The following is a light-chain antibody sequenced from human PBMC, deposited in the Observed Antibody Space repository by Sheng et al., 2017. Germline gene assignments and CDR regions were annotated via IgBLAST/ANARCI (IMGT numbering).Light chain of an antibody. J-gene: IGKJ4*01. Sequence: EIVLTQSPGTLSLSPGERATLSYRASQSVSSNYLAWYQQKPGQAPRLLIYDASARATGIPDRFSGSGSGTDFTLTISRLEPQDSAVFYCQQYGSSPATFGGGPRWRSN. CDR2: DAS. CDR3: QQYGSSPAT. CDR1: QSVSSNY. V-gene: IGKV3-20*01.